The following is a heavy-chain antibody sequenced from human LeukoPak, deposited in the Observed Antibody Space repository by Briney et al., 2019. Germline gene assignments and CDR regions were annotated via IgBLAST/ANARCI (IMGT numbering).Heavy chain of an antibody. J-gene: IGHJ3*02. V-gene: IGHV1-18*01. Sequence: ASVKVSCKASGYTFTSNGISWVRQAPGQGLEWMGWISAYNGNTNYAQKLQGRVTMTTDTSTSTAYMELRSLRSEDTAVYYCARVRSRNCSSTSCYRSLDAFDIWGQGTMVTVSS. D-gene: IGHD2-2*01. CDR3: ARVRSRNCSSTSCYRSLDAFDI. CDR1: GYTFTSNG. CDR2: ISAYNGNT.